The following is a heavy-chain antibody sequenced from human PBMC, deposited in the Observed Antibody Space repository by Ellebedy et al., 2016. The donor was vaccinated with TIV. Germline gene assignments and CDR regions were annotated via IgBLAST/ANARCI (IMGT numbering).Heavy chain of an antibody. D-gene: IGHD4-17*01. V-gene: IGHV3-49*03. J-gene: IGHJ6*02. CDR2: IRSKAYGGTI. CDR1: GFTFGDYA. Sequence: PGGSLRLSCTASGFTFGDYAMSWFRQAPGKGLEWVGLIRSKAYGGTIEYAASVKGRFTISRDDSKSIAYVQMKSLKTEDTAVYYCGRDMGDYDYYYRGLDVWGQGTTVTVSS. CDR3: GRDMGDYDYYYRGLDV.